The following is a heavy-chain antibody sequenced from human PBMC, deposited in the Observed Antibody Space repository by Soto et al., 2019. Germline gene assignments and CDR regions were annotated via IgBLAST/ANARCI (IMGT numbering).Heavy chain of an antibody. CDR3: AKDYYGSGSPNWFDP. CDR1: GFTFSSYG. J-gene: IGHJ5*02. D-gene: IGHD3-10*01. V-gene: IGHV3-30*18. Sequence: GSLRLSCAASGFTFSSYGMHWVRQAPGKGLEWVAVISYDGSNKYYADSVKGRFTISRDNSKNTLYLQMNSLRAEDTAVYYCAKDYYGSGSPNWFDPWGQGTLVTAPQ. CDR2: ISYDGSNK.